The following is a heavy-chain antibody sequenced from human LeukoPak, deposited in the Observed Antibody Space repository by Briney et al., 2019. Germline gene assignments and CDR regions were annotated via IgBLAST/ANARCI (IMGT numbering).Heavy chain of an antibody. CDR3: VRDGGYTGGWTYGAGDY. J-gene: IGHJ4*01. V-gene: IGHV3-23*01. CDR1: GFTFSSYA. CDR2: ISGGGGDI. Sequence: GGSLRLSCAASGFTFSSYAMSWVRQAPGKGLEWVSAISGGGGDIYYADSVKGRFTVSRDNSKNTLYLQMSSLRTEDTAVYYCVRDGGYTGGWTYGAGDYWGQGTLVTVSS. D-gene: IGHD2-8*02.